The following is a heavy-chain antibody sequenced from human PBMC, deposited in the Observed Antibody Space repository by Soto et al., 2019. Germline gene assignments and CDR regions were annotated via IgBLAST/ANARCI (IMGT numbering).Heavy chain of an antibody. V-gene: IGHV5-51*01. Sequence: GESLKISCKGSGYRFPTYWIGWVRQMPGKGLEWMGIIYPGDSDTRYSPSFQGQVTISADKSISAAYLQWSSLKASDTAMYYCARRPYYYDSSGYSYGAFDIWGQGTMVTVSS. CDR2: IYPGDSDT. CDR1: GYRFPTYW. J-gene: IGHJ3*02. D-gene: IGHD3-22*01. CDR3: ARRPYYYDSSGYSYGAFDI.